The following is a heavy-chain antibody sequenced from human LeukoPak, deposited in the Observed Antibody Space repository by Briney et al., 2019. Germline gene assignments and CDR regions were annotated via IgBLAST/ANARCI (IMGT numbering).Heavy chain of an antibody. J-gene: IGHJ5*02. CDR2: INSDGINT. Sequence: GGSLRLSCAASGFTFSSYGMHWVRRAPGKGLVWVSRINSDGINTSYADSVKGRFTISRDNAKNTLNLQMNSLRAEDTAVYYCARYLGQYYDTSDNWFDPWGQGTLVTVSS. D-gene: IGHD3-22*01. CDR1: GFTFSSYG. CDR3: ARYLGQYYDTSDNWFDP. V-gene: IGHV3-74*01.